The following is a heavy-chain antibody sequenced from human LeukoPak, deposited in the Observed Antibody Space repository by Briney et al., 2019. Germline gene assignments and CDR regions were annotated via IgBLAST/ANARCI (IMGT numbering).Heavy chain of an antibody. D-gene: IGHD3-22*01. CDR2: ITSNGGIT. V-gene: IGHV3-64*04. CDR3: ASSGYYDRWFDP. Sequence: GGSLRLSCSASGFTFGTYAMHWVRQAPGKGLEYVSAITSNGGITYYADSVKGRFTISRDNAKNSLYLQMNSLRAEDTAVYYCASSGYYDRWFDPWGQGTLATVSS. CDR1: GFTFGTYA. J-gene: IGHJ5*02.